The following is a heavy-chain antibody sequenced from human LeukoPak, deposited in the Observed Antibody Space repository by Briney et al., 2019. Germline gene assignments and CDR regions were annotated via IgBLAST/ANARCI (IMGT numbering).Heavy chain of an antibody. D-gene: IGHD2-2*01. J-gene: IGHJ4*02. CDR1: GGSISSYY. Sequence: SETLSLTCTVSGGSISSYYWSWIRQPPGKGLKRIGYIYTSGSTNYNPSLKSRVTISVDTSKNQFSLKLSSVTAADTAVYYCARGQASYCSSTSCRSYYFDYWGQGTLVTVSS. CDR3: ARGQASYCSSTSCRSYYFDY. CDR2: IYTSGST. V-gene: IGHV4-4*09.